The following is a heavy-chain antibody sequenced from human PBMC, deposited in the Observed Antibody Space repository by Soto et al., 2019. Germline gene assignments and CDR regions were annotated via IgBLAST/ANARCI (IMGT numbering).Heavy chain of an antibody. CDR2: ISGSGGST. CDR3: AKDAVLRFLEWLSHRKYYFDY. J-gene: IGHJ4*02. D-gene: IGHD3-3*01. CDR1: GFTFSSYA. Sequence: PGGSLRLSCAASGFTFSSYAMSWVRQAPGKGLEWVSAISGSGGSTYYADSVKGRFTISRDNSKNTLYLQMNSLRAEDTAVYYCAKDAVLRFLEWLSHRKYYFDYWGQGTLVNVSS. V-gene: IGHV3-23*01.